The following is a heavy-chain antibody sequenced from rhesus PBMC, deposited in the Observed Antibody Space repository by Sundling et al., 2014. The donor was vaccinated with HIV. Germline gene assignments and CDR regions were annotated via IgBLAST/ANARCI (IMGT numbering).Heavy chain of an antibody. CDR1: VASISSYW. J-gene: IGHJ4*01. CDR3: AMGGTYYCDGGRLDY. Sequence: QVQLQESGPGLVKSSETLSLTCTVSVASISSYWWNWIRQPPGKGLEWIGEINGNSETTNYNPSLKSRVTISRATSKNQFSLKLTSVTAADTAVYYCAMGGTYYCDGGRLDYWGQGVLVTVSS. D-gene: IGHD3-28*01. V-gene: IGHV4-80*01. CDR2: INGNSETT.